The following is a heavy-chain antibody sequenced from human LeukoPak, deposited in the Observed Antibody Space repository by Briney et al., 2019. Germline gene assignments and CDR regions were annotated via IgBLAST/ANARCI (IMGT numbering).Heavy chain of an antibody. CDR1: GGSISSSYW. V-gene: IGHV4-4*02. CDR3: AGAYCGGDCYSGRTFDI. Sequence: MSSETLSLTCAVSGGSISSSYWWSWVRQPPGKGLEWIGEVYHSGGTNYSPSLKSRVTLSVDKSKNQFSLRLSSVTAADTAVYYCAGAYCGGDCYSGRTFDIWGQGTMVTVSS. J-gene: IGHJ3*02. CDR2: VYHSGGT. D-gene: IGHD2-21*02.